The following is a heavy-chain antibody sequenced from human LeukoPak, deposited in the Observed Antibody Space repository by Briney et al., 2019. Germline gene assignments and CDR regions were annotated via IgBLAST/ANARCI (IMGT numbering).Heavy chain of an antibody. CDR3: AKDFAWVFDY. J-gene: IGHJ4*02. CDR2: IQYGTNNE. D-gene: IGHD2-21*01. V-gene: IGHV3-30*02. CDR1: GFTFSLYG. Sequence: GGSLRLSCAASGFTFSLYGMHWVRQAPGKGLEWVTFIQYGTNNEYYGDSVKGRFTISRDNPKNTLYLQMNSLRPEDTAVYYCAKDFAWVFDYWGQGTLVTVSS.